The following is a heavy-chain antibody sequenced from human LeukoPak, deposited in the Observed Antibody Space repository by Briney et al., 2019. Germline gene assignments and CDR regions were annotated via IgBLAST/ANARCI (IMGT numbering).Heavy chain of an antibody. J-gene: IGHJ4*02. Sequence: ASVKVSCKASGYAFTGYYFHWVRQALGQGLEWVGWIHPNNGDTNSAQKFQGRVTMTRDTSISTAYMELNRLTSDDTAVYYCARSNRDSFDYWGQGTLVTVSS. CDR1: GYAFTGYY. CDR2: IHPNNGDT. CDR3: ARSNRDSFDY. D-gene: IGHD1-14*01. V-gene: IGHV1-2*02.